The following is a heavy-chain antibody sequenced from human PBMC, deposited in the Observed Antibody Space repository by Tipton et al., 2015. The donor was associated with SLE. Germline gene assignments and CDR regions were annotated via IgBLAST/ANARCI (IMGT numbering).Heavy chain of an antibody. CDR1: GFPFSSYF. Sequence: SLRLSCAASGFPFSSYFIHWVCQAPGKGLEWVAVLSSDGSYKNYADSVKGRFTISRDNSQSTVYLQMNSLRPEDTAMYHCARGGVSGISYNEKFDYWGQGNLVTVSS. J-gene: IGHJ4*02. D-gene: IGHD3-10*01. CDR3: ARGGVSGISYNEKFDY. V-gene: IGHV3-30*04. CDR2: LSSDGSYK.